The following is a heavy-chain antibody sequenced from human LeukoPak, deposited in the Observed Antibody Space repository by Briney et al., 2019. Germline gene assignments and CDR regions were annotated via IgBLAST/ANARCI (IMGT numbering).Heavy chain of an antibody. CDR1: GFTLRSYA. CDR2: ISGSGGST. J-gene: IGHJ4*02. CDR3: AKDLGIAAVGTVY. D-gene: IGHD6-13*01. V-gene: IGHV3-23*01. Sequence: GGSLRLSCAASGFTLRSYAMSWVRQAPGKGLEWVSAISGSGGSTYYADSVKGRFTISRDNSKNTLYLQMNSLRAEDTAVYYCAKDLGIAAVGTVYWGQGTLVTVSS.